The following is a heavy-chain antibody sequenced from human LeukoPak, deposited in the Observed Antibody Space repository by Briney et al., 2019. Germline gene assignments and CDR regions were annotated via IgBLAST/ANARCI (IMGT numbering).Heavy chain of an antibody. Sequence: SETLSLTCTVSGGSISSSSYYWGWIRQPPGKGLEWIGSIYYSGSTYYNPSLKSRVTISVDTSKNQCSLKLSSVTAADTAVYYCARPYSSGWYGIDYWGQGTLVTVSS. V-gene: IGHV4-39*01. D-gene: IGHD6-19*01. CDR3: ARPYSSGWYGIDY. J-gene: IGHJ4*02. CDR2: IYYSGST. CDR1: GGSISSSSYY.